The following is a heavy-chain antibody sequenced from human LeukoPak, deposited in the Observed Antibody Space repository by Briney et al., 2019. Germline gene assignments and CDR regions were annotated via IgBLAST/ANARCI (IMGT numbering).Heavy chain of an antibody. CDR1: GFTVSSNY. D-gene: IGHD6-6*01. J-gene: IGHJ6*02. CDR2: MYSGGFT. CDR3: ARSAARLRYYYAMDV. V-gene: IGHV3-53*04. Sequence: PGGSLRLSCAASGFTVSSNYMSWVRQAPGKGLEWVSVMYSGGFTYYADSVKGRFTISRHNSKNTLYLQMSSLRAEDTAVYFCARSAARLRYYYAMDVWGQGTTVTVCS.